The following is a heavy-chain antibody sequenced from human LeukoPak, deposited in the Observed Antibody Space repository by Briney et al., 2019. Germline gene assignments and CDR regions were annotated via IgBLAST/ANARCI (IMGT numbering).Heavy chain of an antibody. Sequence: ASVKVSCKASGGIFSSYAISWVRQAPGQGLEWMGGIIPIFGTANYAQKFQGRVTITADESTSTVFMELTSLRSEDTAVYYCAKEEGQVPGPLVVAGTYYFDYWGQGTLVTVSS. J-gene: IGHJ4*02. D-gene: IGHD2-15*01. CDR3: AKEEGQVPGPLVVAGTYYFDY. CDR2: IIPIFGTA. V-gene: IGHV1-69*01. CDR1: GGIFSSYA.